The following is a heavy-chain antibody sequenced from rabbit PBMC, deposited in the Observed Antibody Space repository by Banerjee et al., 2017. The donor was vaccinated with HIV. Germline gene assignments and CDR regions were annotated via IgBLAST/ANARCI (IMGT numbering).Heavy chain of an antibody. J-gene: IGHJ4*01. D-gene: IGHD2-1*01. Sequence: QSLEESGGDLVKPEGSLTLTCKASGFSFSSSYYYMSWVRQAPGKGLEWIACLYGGSSGSTCYASWVNGRFTISKTSSTTVTLQMTSLTAADTATYFCARYRDDVGNHYNLWGPGTLVTVS. V-gene: IGHV1S40*01. CDR1: GFSFSSSYY. CDR3: ARYRDDVGNHYNL. CDR2: LYGGSSGST.